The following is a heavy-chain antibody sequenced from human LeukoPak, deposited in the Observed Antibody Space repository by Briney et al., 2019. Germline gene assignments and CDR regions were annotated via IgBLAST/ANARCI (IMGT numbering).Heavy chain of an antibody. CDR3: ARRLIGYCSGGSCYSGYFQH. Sequence: SETLSLTCTVSGDSMSSRHYYWSWIRQPAGTGLEWIGRIYTSWTTNYNPSLKSRVTISVDTSKNQFSLKLSSVTAADTAVYYCARRLIGYCSGGSCYSGYFQHWGQGTLVTVSS. J-gene: IGHJ1*01. D-gene: IGHD2-15*01. CDR2: IYTSWTT. CDR1: GDSMSSRHYY. V-gene: IGHV4-61*02.